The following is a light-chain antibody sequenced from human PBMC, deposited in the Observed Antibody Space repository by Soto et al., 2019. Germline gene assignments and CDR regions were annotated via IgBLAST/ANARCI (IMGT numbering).Light chain of an antibody. Sequence: DIQMTQSPSSLSASVGDRVTITCLASQDIHNYLNWYQQKPGKAPKLLIYDASNLETGVPARFSGSGAGTHFTLTLGSLQPEDIASYFCQQYHNLPLTFAGGTRVEI. J-gene: IGKJ4*01. CDR2: DAS. CDR3: QQYHNLPLT. V-gene: IGKV1-33*01. CDR1: QDIHNY.